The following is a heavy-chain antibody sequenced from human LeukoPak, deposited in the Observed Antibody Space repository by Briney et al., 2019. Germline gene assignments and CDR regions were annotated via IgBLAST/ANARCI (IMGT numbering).Heavy chain of an antibody. CDR2: ISSSSSPI. J-gene: IGHJ4*02. Sequence: GGSLRLSCGASGFIFSSYSMNWVRQAPGKGLEWVSYISSSSSPIYYADSVKGRFTISRDNAKNSLYLQMNSLRAEDTAVYYCARDLLEGDFSSGPDYWGQGTLVTVSS. V-gene: IGHV3-48*04. CDR3: ARDLLEGDFSSGPDY. D-gene: IGHD6-19*01. CDR1: GFIFSSYS.